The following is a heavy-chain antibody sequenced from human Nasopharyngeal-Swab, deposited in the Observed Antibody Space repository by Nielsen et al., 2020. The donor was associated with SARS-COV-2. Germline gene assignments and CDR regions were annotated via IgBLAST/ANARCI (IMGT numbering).Heavy chain of an antibody. CDR3: ARAVYGSHVFDI. V-gene: IGHV3-13*01. J-gene: IGHJ3*02. CDR1: GFTFSSND. Sequence: GESLKISCAASGFTFSSNDMHWVRQPTGKGLEWVSSIGVRGDTYYLGAVRGRFTISRENAKNSLYLQMNNLRAGDMAVYYCARAVYGSHVFDIWGQGTMVTVSS. D-gene: IGHD2/OR15-2a*01. CDR2: IGVRGDT.